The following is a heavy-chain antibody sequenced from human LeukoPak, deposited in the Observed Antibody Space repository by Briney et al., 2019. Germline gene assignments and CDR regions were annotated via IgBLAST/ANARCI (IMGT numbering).Heavy chain of an antibody. CDR1: GFTFSSYW. CDR2: INHNVNVN. D-gene: IGHD3-16*01. J-gene: IGHJ6*02. Sequence: GGSLRLSCAASGFTFSSYWMNWARQAPGKGLEWVASINHNVNVNYYVDSVKGRFTISRDNAKNSLYMQMSNLRAEDTAVYFCARGGGLDVWGQGATVTVSS. CDR3: ARGGGLDV. V-gene: IGHV3-7*03.